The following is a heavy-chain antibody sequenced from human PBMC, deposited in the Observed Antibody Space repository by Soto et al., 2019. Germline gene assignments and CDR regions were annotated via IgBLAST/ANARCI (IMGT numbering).Heavy chain of an antibody. D-gene: IGHD2-15*01. Sequence: SGPTLVNPTQTLTLTCTFSGFSLSTSGVGVGWIRQPPGKALEWLALIYWDDDKRYSPSLKSRLTITKDTSKNQVVLTMTNMDPVDTATYYCAHAVVVVAATDYGDYYYTDVWGKGTTVTVSS. CDR3: AHAVVVVAATDYGDYYYTDV. V-gene: IGHV2-5*02. CDR1: GFSLSTSGVG. CDR2: IYWDDDK. J-gene: IGHJ6*03.